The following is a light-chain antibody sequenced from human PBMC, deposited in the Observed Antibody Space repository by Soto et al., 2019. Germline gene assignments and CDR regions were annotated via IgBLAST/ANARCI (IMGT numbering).Light chain of an antibody. CDR1: QGISNF. Sequence: AIPLTLSPSSVCAPVGDRLPITCRASQGISNFLAWYQQRPGKAPRLLIYAASSLQSGVPSRFSGSGYGTDFSLTISILQPEDFATYYCQQSYSPPLTFGQGTRLEIK. CDR2: AAS. CDR3: QQSYSPPLT. V-gene: IGKV1-6*01. J-gene: IGKJ5*01.